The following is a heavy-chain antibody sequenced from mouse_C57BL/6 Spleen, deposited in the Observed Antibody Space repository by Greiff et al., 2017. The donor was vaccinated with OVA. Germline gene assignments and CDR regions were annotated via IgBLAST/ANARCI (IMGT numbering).Heavy chain of an antibody. V-gene: IGHV1-80*01. J-gene: IGHJ4*01. CDR2: IYPGDGDT. D-gene: IGHD1-1*01. Sequence: VQLQESGAELVKPGASVKISCKASGYAFSSYWMNWVKQRPGKGLEWIGQIYPGDGDTNYNGKFKGKATLTADKSSSTAYMQLSSLTSEDSAVYFCARNPYYYGSSLYAMDYWGQGTSVTVSS. CDR3: ARNPYYYGSSLYAMDY. CDR1: GYAFSSYW.